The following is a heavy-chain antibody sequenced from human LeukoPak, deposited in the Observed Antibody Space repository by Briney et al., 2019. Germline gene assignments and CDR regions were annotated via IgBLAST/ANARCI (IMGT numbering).Heavy chain of an antibody. CDR2: VSGSGDST. J-gene: IGHJ4*02. D-gene: IGHD5-12*01. Sequence: GGPLRLSCAASGFTFSSHAMSWVRQAPGKGLEWVSTVSGSGDSTYYGDSVKGRFTISRDNSKNTLSLQMNSLRAEDTAVYYCAKSRGYTGYQYYFDYWGQGTLVTVSS. V-gene: IGHV3-23*01. CDR3: AKSRGYTGYQYYFDY. CDR1: GFTFSSHA.